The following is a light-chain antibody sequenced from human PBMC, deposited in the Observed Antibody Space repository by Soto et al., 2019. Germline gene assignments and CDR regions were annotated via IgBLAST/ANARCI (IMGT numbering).Light chain of an antibody. CDR3: NSYRSSITPVV. V-gene: IGLV2-14*01. CDR1: SSDIGGYNY. CDR2: GVS. Sequence: QSALTQPASVSGSPGQSIIISCTGTSSDIGGYNYVSWYQQHPGKAPKLMIYGVSNRPSGVSGRFSGPKSGNTASLTISGLQAEDEADYYCNSYRSSITPVVFGGGTKVTVL. J-gene: IGLJ2*01.